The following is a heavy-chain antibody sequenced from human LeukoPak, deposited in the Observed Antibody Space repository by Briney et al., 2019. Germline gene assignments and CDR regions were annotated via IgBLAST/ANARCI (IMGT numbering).Heavy chain of an antibody. CDR1: GFTFSSYA. J-gene: IGHJ4*02. CDR2: ISGGGGST. Sequence: GGSLRLSGAASGFTFSSYAMSWVRQGPGKGLEWVSEISGGGGSTYYADSVKGRFTISRDNSKNTLYLQVNSLRAEDTAVYYCAKGGKWDVTPFDYWGQGTLVTVSS. V-gene: IGHV3-23*01. CDR3: AKGGKWDVTPFDY. D-gene: IGHD1-26*01.